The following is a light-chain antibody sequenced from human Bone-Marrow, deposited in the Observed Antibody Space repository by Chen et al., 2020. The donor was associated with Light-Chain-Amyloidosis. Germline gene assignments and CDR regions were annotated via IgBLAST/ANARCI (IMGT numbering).Light chain of an antibody. Sequence: DIVMTQYPLSLPVSPGEPASISCRSSQNLLHSNGYNYLDWYLQKPGQSPQLLIYLGSNRASGVPNRFSGSGSGTDFTLTISRVEAEDVRVYYCMQALQTPCAFGQGTKVEIK. CDR1: QNLLHSNGYNY. J-gene: IGKJ1*01. CDR2: LGS. CDR3: MQALQTPCA. V-gene: IGKV2-28*01.